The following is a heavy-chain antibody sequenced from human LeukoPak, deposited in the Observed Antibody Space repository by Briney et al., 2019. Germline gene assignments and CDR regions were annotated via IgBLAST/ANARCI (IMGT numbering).Heavy chain of an antibody. D-gene: IGHD3-10*01. CDR3: ASTGRIEEIIREGGENWFDR. CDR1: GDPFRGYH. J-gene: IGHJ5*02. CDR2: INHSGST. Sequence: SETLTLTCAVYGDPFRGYHWSWLPRPPGRGLEWIGEINHSGSTNYNPSLKSRVTISVDTSKTQFSLKLSSETAADTAVYYCASTGRIEEIIREGGENWFDRWGEGTLVTAS. V-gene: IGHV4-34*01.